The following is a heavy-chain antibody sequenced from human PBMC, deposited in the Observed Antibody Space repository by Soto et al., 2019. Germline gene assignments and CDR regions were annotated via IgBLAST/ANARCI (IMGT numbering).Heavy chain of an antibody. J-gene: IGHJ6*02. CDR2: INPNSGGT. Sequence: ASVKVSCKASGYTFTGYYMHWVRQAPGQGLEWMGWINPNSGGTNYAQKFQGWVTMTRDTSISTAYMELSRLRSDAPAVYYCARDHYCSGGGGDSSDYCYGMDVWGQGTTVTVSS. CDR3: ARDHYCSGGGGDSSDYCYGMDV. CDR1: GYTFTGYY. D-gene: IGHD2-15*01. V-gene: IGHV1-2*04.